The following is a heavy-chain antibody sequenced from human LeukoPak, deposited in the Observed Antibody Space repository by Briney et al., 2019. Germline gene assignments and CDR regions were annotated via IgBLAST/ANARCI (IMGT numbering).Heavy chain of an antibody. CDR2: IWYDGSNK. CDR1: GFTFSSYG. D-gene: IGHD3-10*01. J-gene: IGHJ3*02. Sequence: PGRSLRLSCAASGFTFSSYGMHWVRQAPGKGLEWVAVIWYDGSNKYYADSVKGRFTISRDNSRNTLYLQMNSLRADDTAVYYCAKGRGAFDIWGQGTMVTVSS. CDR3: AKGRGAFDI. V-gene: IGHV3-33*06.